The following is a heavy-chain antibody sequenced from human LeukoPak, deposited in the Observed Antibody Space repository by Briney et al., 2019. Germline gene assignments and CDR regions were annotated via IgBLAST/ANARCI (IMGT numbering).Heavy chain of an antibody. CDR2: INHSGST. CDR1: GGSFSGYY. D-gene: IGHD3-10*01. V-gene: IGHV4-34*01. J-gene: IGHJ4*02. Sequence: SETLSLTCAVYGGSFSGYYWSWIRQPPGKGLEWIGEINHSGSTNYNPSLKSRVTISVDTSKNQFSLKLSSVTAADTAVYYCARQIGSGSYRWGQGTLVTASS. CDR3: ARQIGSGSYR.